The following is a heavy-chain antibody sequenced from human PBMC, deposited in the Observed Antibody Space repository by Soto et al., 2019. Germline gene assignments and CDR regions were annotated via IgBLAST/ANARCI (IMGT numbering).Heavy chain of an antibody. CDR1: GFTFSTHA. D-gene: IGHD2-8*01. CDR3: TKEQGSNGVFDY. V-gene: IGHV3-23*01. Sequence: PGGSLRLSCAASGFTFSTHAMSWARQAPGKGLEWVSAIGGRDASTYYADSVKGRFTISRDNSKNTLYLQMNSLRVEDTAVYYCTKEQGSNGVFDYWGQGTLVTVSS. CDR2: IGGRDAST. J-gene: IGHJ4*02.